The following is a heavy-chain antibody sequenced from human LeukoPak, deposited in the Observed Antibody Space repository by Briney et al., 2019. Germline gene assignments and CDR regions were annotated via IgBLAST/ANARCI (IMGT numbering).Heavy chain of an antibody. V-gene: IGHV3-30*19. CDR1: GFTFSSYG. CDR3: ARFTLY. Sequence: GGSLRLSRAASGFTFSSYGMHWVRQAPGKGLEWVAVISYDGSNKYYADSVKGRFTISRDNSKNTLYLQMNSLRAEDTAVYYCARFTLYWGQGTLVTVSS. J-gene: IGHJ4*02. CDR2: ISYDGSNK.